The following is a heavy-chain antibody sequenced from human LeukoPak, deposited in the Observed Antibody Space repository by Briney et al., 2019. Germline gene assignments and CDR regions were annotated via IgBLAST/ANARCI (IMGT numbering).Heavy chain of an antibody. CDR1: GGSISSSSYY. CDR3: ARDKVGGYCSSTSCYRPRPKGYFDL. Sequence: SETLSLTCTVSGGSISSSSYYWGWIRQPPGKGLEWIGSIYYSGSTYYNPSLKSRVTISVDTSKNQFSLKLSSVTAADTAVYYCARDKVGGYCSSTSCYRPRPKGYFDLWGRGTLVTVSS. J-gene: IGHJ2*01. D-gene: IGHD2-2*02. V-gene: IGHV4-39*07. CDR2: IYYSGST.